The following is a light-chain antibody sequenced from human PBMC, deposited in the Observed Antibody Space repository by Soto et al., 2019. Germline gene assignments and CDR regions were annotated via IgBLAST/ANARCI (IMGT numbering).Light chain of an antibody. Sequence: DIQMTQSPSSLSASVGDRVTITCRASQAIASYLAWYQQKPGRVPRLLIYGASTLQSGVPSRFSGGGSGTDFTLTISSLQPEDVATYYCQKYNSAPLTFGPGTKVDI. J-gene: IGKJ3*01. CDR1: QAIASY. CDR3: QKYNSAPLT. CDR2: GAS. V-gene: IGKV1-27*01.